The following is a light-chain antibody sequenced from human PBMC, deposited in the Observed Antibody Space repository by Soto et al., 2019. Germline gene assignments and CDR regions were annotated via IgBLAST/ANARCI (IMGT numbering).Light chain of an antibody. CDR2: RAS. CDR3: LQYHNLWA. V-gene: IGKV3-15*01. Sequence: ILMTQSPATVSVSPGEIATLSCRASQNIYYNVAWYQQRPGQAPRLLIYRASTRAPGVPARFSGSGSGTEFTLTISSLQPEDFTVDSCLQYHNLWAFGQGTKVEI. CDR1: QNIYYN. J-gene: IGKJ1*01.